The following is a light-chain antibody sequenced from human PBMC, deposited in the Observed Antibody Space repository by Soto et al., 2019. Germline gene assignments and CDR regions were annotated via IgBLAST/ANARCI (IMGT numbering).Light chain of an antibody. CDR3: HQYGSSPRT. V-gene: IGKV3-20*01. CDR2: GAS. CDR1: QSVRSN. J-gene: IGKJ5*01. Sequence: ETVMTQSPATLSVSPGERATLSCRASQSVRSNLAWYQQKPGQSPRLLIYGASSRAAGIPDRFSGSGSGTDFTLTISRLEPEDFAVYYCHQYGSSPRTFGQGTRLEI.